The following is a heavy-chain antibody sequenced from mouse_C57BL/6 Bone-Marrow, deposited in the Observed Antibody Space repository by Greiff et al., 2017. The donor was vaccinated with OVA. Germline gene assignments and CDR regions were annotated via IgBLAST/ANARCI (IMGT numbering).Heavy chain of an antibody. CDR3: ASLGRDYSNYF. CDR1: GYTFTSYW. CDR2: IHPNSGST. D-gene: IGHD2-5*01. J-gene: IGHJ2*01. V-gene: IGHV1-64*01. Sequence: QVQLKQPGAELVKPGASVKLSCKASGYTFTSYWMHWVKQRPGQGLEWIGMIHPNSGSTNYNEKFKSKATLTVDKSSSTAYMQLSSLTSEDSAVYYCASLGRDYSNYFWGQGTTLTVSS.